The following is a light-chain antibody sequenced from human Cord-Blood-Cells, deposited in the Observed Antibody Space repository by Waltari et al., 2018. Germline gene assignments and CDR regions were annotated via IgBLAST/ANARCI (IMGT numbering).Light chain of an antibody. CDR3: SSYTSSSTWV. Sequence: QSALTQPASVSGSPGQSITISCPGTSRDVGGYNYVSCYQQPPGKAPKLMIYDVSTRPSGVSNRFSGSKSGNTASLTISGLQAEDEADYYCSSYTSSSTWVFGGGTKLTVL. V-gene: IGLV2-14*01. J-gene: IGLJ3*02. CDR1: SRDVGGYNY. CDR2: DVS.